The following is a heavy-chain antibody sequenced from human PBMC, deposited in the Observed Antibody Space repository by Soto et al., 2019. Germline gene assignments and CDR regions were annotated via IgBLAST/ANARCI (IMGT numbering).Heavy chain of an antibody. CDR3: ARDPQRGYSGMDV. CDR1: GFSFSTYD. V-gene: IGHV3-48*02. Sequence: EVQLVESGGGLVQPGGSLRLSCAASGFSFSTYDMNWVRQAPGKGLEWVSYISSGGQTIKSTDSVKGRFTISRDNAKNSLYLQMSGLRDEETGVYYCARDPQRGYSGMDVWGQGNTVTVSS. CDR2: ISSGGQTI. J-gene: IGHJ6*02. D-gene: IGHD2-2*01.